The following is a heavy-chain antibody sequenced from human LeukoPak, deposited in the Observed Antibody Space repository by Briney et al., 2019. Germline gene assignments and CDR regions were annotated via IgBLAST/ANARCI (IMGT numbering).Heavy chain of an antibody. CDR2: ICYSGST. CDR3: ARGSYYDYVWGSYRYPFFDY. CDR1: GGSISSSSYY. Sequence: ETLSLTCTVSGGSISSSSYYWGWIRQPPGKGLEWIGSICYSGSTYYNPSLKSRVTISVDTSKNQFSLKLSSVTAADTAVYYCARGSYYDYVWGSYRYPFFDYWGQGTLVTVSS. V-gene: IGHV4-39*07. J-gene: IGHJ4*02. D-gene: IGHD3-16*02.